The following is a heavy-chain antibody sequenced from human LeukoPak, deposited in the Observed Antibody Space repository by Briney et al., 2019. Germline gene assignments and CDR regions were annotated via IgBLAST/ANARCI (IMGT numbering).Heavy chain of an antibody. V-gene: IGHV3-7*01. J-gene: IGHJ4*02. Sequence: GGSLRLSCAASGFTFSSYWVSWVRQFPGNGLEWVANIKQDGSEKYYVDSVKGRFTVSRDNAKNSLYLQMNSLRAEDTAVYYCASIDFWSGRPNYWGQGTLVTVAS. CDR2: IKQDGSEK. CDR1: GFTFSSYW. D-gene: IGHD3-3*01. CDR3: ASIDFWSGRPNY.